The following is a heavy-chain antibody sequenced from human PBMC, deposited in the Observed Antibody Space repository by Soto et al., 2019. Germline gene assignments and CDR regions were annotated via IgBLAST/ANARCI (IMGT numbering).Heavy chain of an antibody. CDR2: ISAYNGNT. CDR3: ARDIVYNWNNGLFDP. J-gene: IGHJ5*02. Sequence: QVQLVQSGAEVKKPGASVKVSCKASGYTFTSYGISWVRQAPGQGLEWLGRISAYNGNTNYAQKLQGRVTMTTDTSPSTAYMELRSLRSDDTAVYYCARDIVYNWNNGLFDPWGQGTLVTVSS. CDR1: GYTFTSYG. D-gene: IGHD1-20*01. V-gene: IGHV1-18*01.